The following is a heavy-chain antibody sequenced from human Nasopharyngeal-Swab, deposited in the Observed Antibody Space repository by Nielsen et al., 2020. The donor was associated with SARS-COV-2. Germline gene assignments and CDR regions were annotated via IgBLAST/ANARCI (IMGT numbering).Heavy chain of an antibody. V-gene: IGHV1-2*02. CDR2: MNPNSGGT. CDR3: AIDRYASGSGIYDY. Sequence: ASVKVSCKASGYTFTGYYIHWVRQAPGQGLEWMGWMNPNSGGTSYPKRFQGRVSMTRDTSISTAYMELSRLRSDDTAVYYCAIDRYASGSGIYDYWGQGTLVTVSS. D-gene: IGHD3-10*01. J-gene: IGHJ4*02. CDR1: GYTFTGYY.